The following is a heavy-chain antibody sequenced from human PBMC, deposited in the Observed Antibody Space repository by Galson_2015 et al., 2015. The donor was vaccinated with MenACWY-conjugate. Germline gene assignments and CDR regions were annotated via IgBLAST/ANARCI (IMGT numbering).Heavy chain of an antibody. D-gene: IGHD4-23*01. CDR3: AVLYGGKP. CDR1: GFTFSSYS. CDR2: ISSSSSYI. V-gene: IGHV3-21*01. Sequence: SLRLSCAASGFTFSSYSMNWVRQAPGKGLEWVSSISSSSSYIYYAGSVKGRFTISRDNAKNSLYLQMNSLRAEDTAVYYCAVLYGGKPWGQGTLVTVSS. J-gene: IGHJ5*02.